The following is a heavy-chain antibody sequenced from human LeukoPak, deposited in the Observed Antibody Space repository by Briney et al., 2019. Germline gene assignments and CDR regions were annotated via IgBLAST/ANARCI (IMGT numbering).Heavy chain of an antibody. CDR1: GGSISSDY. D-gene: IGHD4-17*01. Sequence: SETLSLTCTVSGGSISSDYWSWIRQSPGTGLEWIGYIYYSGTTSYNPSLKSRVTISLDTSKNQFSLKLSSVTAADTAVYYCASGLTVTTNWGQGTLVTVSS. CDR3: ASGLTVTTN. V-gene: IGHV4-59*08. J-gene: IGHJ4*02. CDR2: IYYSGTT.